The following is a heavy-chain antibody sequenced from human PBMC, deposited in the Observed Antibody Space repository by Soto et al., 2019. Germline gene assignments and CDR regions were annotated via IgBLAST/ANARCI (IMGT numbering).Heavy chain of an antibody. Sequence: QVQLVQSGAEVKEPGASVKVSCKASGYTFTGYHIHWVRQAPGQGLEWMGWINTNSGDTNYAQKFQGWVTMTRDTAINSAYVQLSRLRSDDTAVYYCARWVGASNWFDPWGQGPLVTVSS. CDR1: GYTFTGYH. V-gene: IGHV1-2*04. D-gene: IGHD1-26*01. CDR3: ARWVGASNWFDP. J-gene: IGHJ5*02. CDR2: INTNSGDT.